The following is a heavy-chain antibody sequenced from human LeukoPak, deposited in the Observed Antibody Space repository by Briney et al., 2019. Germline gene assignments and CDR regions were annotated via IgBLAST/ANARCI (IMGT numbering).Heavy chain of an antibody. V-gene: IGHV3-23*01. CDR1: TFTFPNYA. D-gene: IGHD3-22*01. Sequence: GGSLRLSCSPSTFTFPNYAMSWVRQAPGKGLEWVSGITTRDDRTTYADSVKGWFTISRDKSKKTLYLQMNSLRADDTAVYFCANTYYDSSPLDPWGQGTLVTVSS. CDR3: ANTYYDSSPLDP. J-gene: IGHJ5*02. CDR2: ITTRDDRT.